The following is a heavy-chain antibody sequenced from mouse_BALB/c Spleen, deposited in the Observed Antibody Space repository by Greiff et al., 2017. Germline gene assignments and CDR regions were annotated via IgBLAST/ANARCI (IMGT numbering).Heavy chain of an antibody. CDR1: GYTFTDYA. CDR2: ISTYYGDA. V-gene: IGHV1S137*01. Sequence: QVQLQQSGAELVRPGVSVKISCKGSGYTFTDYAMHWVKQSHAKSLEWIGVISTYYGDASYNQKFKGKATMTVDKSSSTAYMELARLTSEDSAIYYCARERPQAWFAYWGQGTLVTVSA. CDR3: ARERPQAWFAY. J-gene: IGHJ3*01. D-gene: IGHD3-2*02.